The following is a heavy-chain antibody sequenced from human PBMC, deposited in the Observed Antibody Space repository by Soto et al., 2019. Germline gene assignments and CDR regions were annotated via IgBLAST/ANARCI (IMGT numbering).Heavy chain of an antibody. CDR1: GFSLTTYGVG. V-gene: IGHV2-5*02. J-gene: IGHJ3*01. CDR2: IYWDHDQ. Sequence: QVTLRESGPSLVKPTQTLTLTCTFSGFSLTTYGVGVGWVRQRPGKALEWLAIIYWDHDQYFSPSLKDRLTSSTDTSTNQVVLTMTSMDPVDTATYFCAHFVRTFDVWGHGTVVTVSS. D-gene: IGHD3-10*02. CDR3: AHFVRTFDV.